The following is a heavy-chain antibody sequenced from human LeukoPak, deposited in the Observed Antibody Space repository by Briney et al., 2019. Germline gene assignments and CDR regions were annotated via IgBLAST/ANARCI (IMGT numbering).Heavy chain of an antibody. CDR2: IYHSGST. Sequence: PSQTLSLTCTVSGGSISSGGYYWSWIRQPPGKGLEWIGYIYHSGSTYYNPSLKSRVTISVDGSKNQFSLKLSSVTAADTAVYYCAREGPAGWDYWGQGTLVTVSS. J-gene: IGHJ4*02. V-gene: IGHV4-30-2*01. D-gene: IGHD6-25*01. CDR3: AREGPAGWDY. CDR1: GGSISSGGYY.